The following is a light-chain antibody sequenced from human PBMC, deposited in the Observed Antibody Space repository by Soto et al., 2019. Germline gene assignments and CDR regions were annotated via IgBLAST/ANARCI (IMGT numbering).Light chain of an antibody. CDR1: TGTVTSGHS. V-gene: IGLV7-46*01. CDR2: DTS. J-gene: IGLJ1*01. Sequence: QAVVTQEPSLTVSPGETVTLTCASSTGTVTSGHSPFWFQQNPGQAPKTLIYDTSNKHSWTPARFSGSLLGGKAALTLSGEQPEDEADYYCLLSFNGAHVLGTGTKVTVL. CDR3: LLSFNGAHV.